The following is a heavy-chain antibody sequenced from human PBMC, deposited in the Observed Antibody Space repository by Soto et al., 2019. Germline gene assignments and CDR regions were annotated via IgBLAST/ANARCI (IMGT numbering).Heavy chain of an antibody. CDR1: GFTFSSYS. CDR2: ISSSSSFI. Sequence: EVQLVESGGDLVKPGGSLRLSCTASGFTFSSYSMNWVRQAPGKGLEWVSSISSSSSFIYYADSVKGRFTISRDNAKNSLFLQMNSLRAEDTAVYDCAKDRGDSNPSEFDFWGQGALVTVSS. J-gene: IGHJ4*02. D-gene: IGHD3-10*01. CDR3: AKDRGDSNPSEFDF. V-gene: IGHV3-21*01.